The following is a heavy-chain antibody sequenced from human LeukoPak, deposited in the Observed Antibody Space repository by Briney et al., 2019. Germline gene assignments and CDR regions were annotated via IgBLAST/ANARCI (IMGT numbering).Heavy chain of an antibody. Sequence: SVKVSCKASGYTFTGYYMHWVRLAPGQGLEWMGGIIPIFGTANYAQKFQGRVTITADEFTSTAYMELSSLRSEDTAVYYCARAGFGELLGYYYYYMDVWGKGTTVTISS. CDR3: ARAGFGELLGYYYYYMDV. V-gene: IGHV1-69*13. CDR2: IIPIFGTA. CDR1: GYTFTGYY. D-gene: IGHD3-10*01. J-gene: IGHJ6*03.